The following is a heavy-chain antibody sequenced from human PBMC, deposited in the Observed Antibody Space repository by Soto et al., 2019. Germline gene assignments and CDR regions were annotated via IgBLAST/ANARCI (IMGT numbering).Heavy chain of an antibody. CDR3: ANLWFGELFS. V-gene: IGHV4-34*01. Sequence: LSETLSLTCAVYGGSFSGYYWSWLRQPPGKGLEWIGEINHSGSTNYNPSLKSRVTISVDTSKNQFSLKLSSVTAADTAVYYCANLWFGELFSWGQGTVVTVSS. J-gene: IGHJ5*02. D-gene: IGHD3-10*01. CDR1: GGSFSGYY. CDR2: INHSGST.